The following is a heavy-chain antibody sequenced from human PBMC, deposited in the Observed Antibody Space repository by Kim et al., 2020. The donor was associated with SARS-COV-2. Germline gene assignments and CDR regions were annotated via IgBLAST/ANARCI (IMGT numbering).Heavy chain of an antibody. V-gene: IGHV3-48*02. CDR2: IRGDRGTI. CDR3: ARSNEGRFDC. Sequence: GGSLRLSCVGSGFTFSIYSVHWVRQAPGKGLEWVSYIRGDRGTIDYVDSVKGRFTITRDNAKNLLFLQMDSLRDEDTAIYFCARSNEGRFDCWGQGIL. CDR1: GFTFSIYS. J-gene: IGHJ4*02.